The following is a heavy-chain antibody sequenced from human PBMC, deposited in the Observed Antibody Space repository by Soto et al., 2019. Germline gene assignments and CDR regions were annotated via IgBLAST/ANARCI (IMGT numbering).Heavy chain of an antibody. V-gene: IGHV3-53*04. Sequence: GGSLRLSCAASGFTVSSNYMSWVRQAPGKGLEWVSVIYSGGSTYYADSVKGRFTISRHNSKNTLYLQMNSLRAEDTAVYYCARGYPDYIYDFTYYYYMDVWGKGTTVTVSS. J-gene: IGHJ6*03. D-gene: IGHD3-3*01. CDR1: GFTVSSNY. CDR2: IYSGGST. CDR3: ARGYPDYIYDFTYYYYMDV.